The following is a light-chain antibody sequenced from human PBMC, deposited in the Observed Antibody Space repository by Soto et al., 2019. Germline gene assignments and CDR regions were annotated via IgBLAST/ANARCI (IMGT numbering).Light chain of an antibody. CDR3: RQYGRSPWT. Sequence: ETVLSQSPRTLSLSPGQRATLSCRASEGVASNYLAWYQHKPGQSPRLRLFGASNRATGTPDRISGGGSAADFSPTISRVEPEDFAVYYYRQYGRSPWTLGQGTKVDIK. CDR2: GAS. J-gene: IGKJ1*01. V-gene: IGKV3-20*01. CDR1: EGVASNY.